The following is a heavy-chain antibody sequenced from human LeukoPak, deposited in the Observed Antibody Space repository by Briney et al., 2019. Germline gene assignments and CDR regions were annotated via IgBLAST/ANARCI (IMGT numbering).Heavy chain of an antibody. J-gene: IGHJ4*02. CDR1: GGSFRGYY. V-gene: IGHV4-59*01. Sequence: LETLSLTCAVYGGSFRGYYWSWIRQPPGKGLEWIGYIYYSGTTNYNPSLKSRVTISVDTSNNQFSLTVNSMTAADTAVYYCARLHGDYWGQGTLVTVSS. CDR3: ARLHGDY. CDR2: IYYSGTT.